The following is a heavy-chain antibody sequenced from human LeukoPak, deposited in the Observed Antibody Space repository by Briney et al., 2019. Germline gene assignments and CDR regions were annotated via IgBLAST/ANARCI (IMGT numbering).Heavy chain of an antibody. J-gene: IGHJ6*02. Sequence: LGGSLRLSCAASGFTFSDYYMSWIRQAPGKGLEWVSYISSSGSTIYYADSVKGRFTISRDNAKNSLYLQMNSLRAEDTAVYYCARVVTRSGYYYYGMDVWGQGTTVTVSS. CDR3: ARVVTRSGYYYYGMDV. D-gene: IGHD1-26*01. CDR2: ISSSGSTI. V-gene: IGHV3-11*01. CDR1: GFTFSDYY.